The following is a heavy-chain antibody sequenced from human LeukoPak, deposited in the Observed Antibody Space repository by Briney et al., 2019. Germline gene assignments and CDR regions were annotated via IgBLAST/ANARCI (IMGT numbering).Heavy chain of an antibody. V-gene: IGHV4-39*01. Sequence: PSETLSLTCTVSGGSISSSSYYWGWIRQPPGKGLEWIGSIYYSGSTYYNPSLKSRVTISVDTSKNQFSLKLSSVTAADTAVYYCARAVAMAAYYFDYWGQGTLVTVSS. J-gene: IGHJ4*02. CDR1: GGSISSSSYY. CDR2: IYYSGST. D-gene: IGHD6-19*01. CDR3: ARAVAMAAYYFDY.